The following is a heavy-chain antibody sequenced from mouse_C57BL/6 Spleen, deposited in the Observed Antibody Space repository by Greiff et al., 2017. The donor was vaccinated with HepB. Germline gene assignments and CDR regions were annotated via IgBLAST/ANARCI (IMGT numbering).Heavy chain of an antibody. CDR3: VRGYGYDGDYYAMDY. D-gene: IGHD2-2*01. J-gene: IGHJ4*01. CDR1: GFTFNTYA. CDR2: IRSKSSNYAT. V-gene: IGHV10-3*01. Sequence: DVQVVESGGGLVQPKGSLKLSCAASGFTFNTYAMHWVRQAPGKGLEWVARIRSKSSNYATYYADSVKDRFTISRDDSQSMLYLQMNNLKTEDTAMYYCVRGYGYDGDYYAMDYWGQGTSVTVSS.